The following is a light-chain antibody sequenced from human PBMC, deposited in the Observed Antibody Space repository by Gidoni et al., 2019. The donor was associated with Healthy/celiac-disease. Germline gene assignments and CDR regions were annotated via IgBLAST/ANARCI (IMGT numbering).Light chain of an antibody. Sequence: EIVLTQSPGNLSLSPGERATLSCRASQSVSSSYLAWYQQKPGQAPRLLIYGASSRATGIPDRFSGSGSGTDFTLTISRLEPEDFAVYYCQQYGSSPPRLTFGGXTKVEIK. CDR1: QSVSSSY. CDR2: GAS. V-gene: IGKV3-20*01. CDR3: QQYGSSPPRLT. J-gene: IGKJ4*01.